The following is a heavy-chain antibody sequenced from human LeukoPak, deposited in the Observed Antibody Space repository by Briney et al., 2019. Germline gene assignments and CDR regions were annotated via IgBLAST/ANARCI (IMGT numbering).Heavy chain of an antibody. CDR3: ARGSSWSDAFDI. V-gene: IGHV3-21*01. Sequence: GGYLRLYCAASGFTFNSYSMNWVAPAPGRGLVWGSSISSSSSYIYYADSVKGPYTISRDNAKNSLYLQMNSLRAEDTAVYYCARGSSWSDAFDIWGQGTMVTVSS. J-gene: IGHJ3*02. CDR2: ISSSSSYI. CDR1: GFTFNSYS. D-gene: IGHD6-13*01.